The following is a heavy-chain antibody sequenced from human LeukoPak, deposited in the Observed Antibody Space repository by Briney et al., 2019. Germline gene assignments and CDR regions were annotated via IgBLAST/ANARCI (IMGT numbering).Heavy chain of an antibody. CDR3: ARGDGGPFDY. D-gene: IGHD5-24*01. Sequence: GGSLRLSCATSGFIFSNFGMHWVRQAPGKGLEWVAVLSSDGIKKYYADFVKGRFTISRDNSQSTLYLQMNSLRAEDTAVYYCARGDGGPFDYWGQGTPVTVSS. J-gene: IGHJ4*02. V-gene: IGHV3-33*05. CDR1: GFIFSNFG. CDR2: LSSDGIKK.